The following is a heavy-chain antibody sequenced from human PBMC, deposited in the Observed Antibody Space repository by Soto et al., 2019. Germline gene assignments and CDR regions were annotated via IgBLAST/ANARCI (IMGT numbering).Heavy chain of an antibody. CDR3: ARGPRYCSSSSCFSRVTWFDP. J-gene: IGHJ5*02. V-gene: IGHV1-18*01. CDR2: ISSYNGNT. Sequence: QVQLVQSGAEVKKPGASVKVSCKASGYTFTSYGISWVRQAPGQGLEWMGWISSYNGNTNYAQKVQGRVTMTTDTSASTTFMELRSRRSDDTAVYYCARGPRYCSSSSCFSRVTWFDPWGQGTLVTVSS. D-gene: IGHD2-2*01. CDR1: GYTFTSYG.